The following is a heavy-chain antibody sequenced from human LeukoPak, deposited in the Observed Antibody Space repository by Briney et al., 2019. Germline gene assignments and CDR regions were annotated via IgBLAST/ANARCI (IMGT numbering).Heavy chain of an antibody. CDR3: ASAIEMATITAFDY. D-gene: IGHD5-24*01. J-gene: IGHJ4*02. CDR2: IIPIFGTA. V-gene: IGHV1-69*13. Sequence: GASVKVSCKGSGYPFTKSGIAWVRQAPGQGLEWMGGIIPIFGTANYAQKFQGRVTITADESTSTAYMELSSLRSEDTAVYYCASAIEMATITAFDYWGQGTLVTVSS. CDR1: GYPFTKSG.